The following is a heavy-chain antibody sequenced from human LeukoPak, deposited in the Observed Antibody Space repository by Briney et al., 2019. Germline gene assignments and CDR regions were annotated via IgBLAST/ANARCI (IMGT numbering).Heavy chain of an antibody. CDR2: IIPIFGTA. CDR1: GGTFSSYA. V-gene: IGHV1-69*05. D-gene: IGHD1-1*01. CDR3: ARETGATGGAFDI. J-gene: IGHJ3*02. Sequence: SVKVSCKASGGTFSSYAISWVRQAPGQGLEWMGGIIPIFGTANYAQKFQGRVTITTDESTSTAYMELSSLRSEDTAVYYCARETGATGGAFDIWGQGTMVTVSS.